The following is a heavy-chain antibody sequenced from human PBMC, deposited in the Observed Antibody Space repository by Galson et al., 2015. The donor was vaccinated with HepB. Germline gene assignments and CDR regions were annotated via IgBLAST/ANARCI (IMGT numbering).Heavy chain of an antibody. D-gene: IGHD2-2*01. CDR1: GFTFSSYG. CDR2: ISYDGSNK. V-gene: IGHV3-30*03. CDR3: GGRVVPALAGYYYYGMDV. J-gene: IGHJ6*02. Sequence: SLRLSCAASGFTFSSYGMHWVRQAPGKGLEWVAVISYDGSNKYYANSVKGRFTISRDNSKNTLYLQMGSLRAEDMAVYYCGGRVVPALAGYYYYGMDVWGQGTTVTVSS.